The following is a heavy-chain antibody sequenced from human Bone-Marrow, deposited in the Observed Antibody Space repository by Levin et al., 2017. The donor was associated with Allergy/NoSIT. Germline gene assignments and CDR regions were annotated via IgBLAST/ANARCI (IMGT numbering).Heavy chain of an antibody. J-gene: IGHJ5*02. V-gene: IGHV2-5*02. CDR3: AHDLDYGNWFDP. CDR1: AFAVGSGGVG. Sequence: SGPTLVKPTQTLTLTCTFSAFAVGSGGVGVGWFRQPPGQALEWLAVIYWDDDKHYSPSLKNRLAITRDPSTNQVFLTMTDVDPEDTATYYCAHDLDYGNWFDPWGLGIMVTVSS. CDR2: IYWDDDK. D-gene: IGHD4-17*01.